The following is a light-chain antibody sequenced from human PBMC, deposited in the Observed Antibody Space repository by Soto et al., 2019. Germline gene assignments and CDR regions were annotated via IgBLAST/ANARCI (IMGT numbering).Light chain of an antibody. CDR1: QSIDSW. V-gene: IGKV1-39*01. CDR3: QQSYSGPLT. J-gene: IGKJ4*01. Sequence: DIQMTPSPSTLSASVGYIVTITCRASQSIDSWLAWYQQKPGKAPKVLIYAASSLQSGVPSRFSGIGSGTDFTLSISSLQPEDFATYYCQQSYSGPLTFGGGTKGDIK. CDR2: AAS.